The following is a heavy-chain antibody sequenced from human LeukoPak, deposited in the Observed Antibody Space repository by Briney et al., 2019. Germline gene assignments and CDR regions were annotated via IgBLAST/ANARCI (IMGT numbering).Heavy chain of an antibody. Sequence: ASVKVSCKASGGTFSSYAISWVRQAPGQGLEWMGGIIPIFGTANYAQKFQGRVTITTDESTSTAYMELSSLRSEDTAVHYCATAGSYRGDTDYWGQGTLVTVSS. D-gene: IGHD1-26*01. J-gene: IGHJ4*02. CDR3: ATAGSYRGDTDY. V-gene: IGHV1-69*05. CDR1: GGTFSSYA. CDR2: IIPIFGTA.